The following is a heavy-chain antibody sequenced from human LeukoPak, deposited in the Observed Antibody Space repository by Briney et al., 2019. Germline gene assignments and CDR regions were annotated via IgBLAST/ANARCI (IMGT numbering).Heavy chain of an antibody. V-gene: IGHV6-1*01. CDR2: TYYRSKWYN. Sequence: SQTLSLTCAISGDSVSSNSAAWNWNRQSPSRGLEWLGRTYYRSKWYNDFAVSVNSRITINPDTSKNQFSLQLNSVTPEDTAIYYCARDLWELYYFDYWGQGTLVTVSS. CDR3: ARDLWELYYFDY. J-gene: IGHJ4*02. D-gene: IGHD1-26*01. CDR1: GDSVSSNSAA.